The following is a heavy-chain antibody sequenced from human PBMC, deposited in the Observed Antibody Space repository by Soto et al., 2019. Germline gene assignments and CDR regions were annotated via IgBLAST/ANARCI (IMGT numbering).Heavy chain of an antibody. Sequence: GGSLRLSCAASGFTFSSYSMNWVRQAPGKGLEWVSSISSSSSYIYYADSVKGRFTISRDNAKNSLYLQMNSLRAEDTAVYYCARVVVPASTITVYELIFDYWGQGTLVTVSS. V-gene: IGHV3-21*01. CDR2: ISSSSSYI. CDR3: ARVVVPASTITVYELIFDY. D-gene: IGHD2-2*01. CDR1: GFTFSSYS. J-gene: IGHJ4*02.